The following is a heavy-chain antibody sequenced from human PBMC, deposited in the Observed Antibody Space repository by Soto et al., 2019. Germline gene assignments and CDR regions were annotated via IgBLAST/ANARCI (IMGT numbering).Heavy chain of an antibody. V-gene: IGHV1-18*01. CDR1: GYTLTTYG. Sequence: QVQLVQSGAEVKKPGASVKVSCKASGYTLTTYGVSWVRQAPGQGLEWVGWISAYNDHTNYAQKLQGRVTMTTDTSARTAYMELRSLRSGVTAVYYCARGTDFDYWGQGTLVTVSS. J-gene: IGHJ4*02. CDR2: ISAYNDHT. D-gene: IGHD1-1*01. CDR3: ARGTDFDY.